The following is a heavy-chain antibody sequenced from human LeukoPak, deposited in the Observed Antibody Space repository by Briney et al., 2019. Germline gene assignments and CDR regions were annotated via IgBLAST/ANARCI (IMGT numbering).Heavy chain of an antibody. CDR2: ISAYNGNT. D-gene: IGHD2-2*01. Sequence: ASVKVSCKASGYTFTSYGISWVRQAPGQGLEWMGWISAYNGNTNYAQKFQGRVTMTRDTSTSTVYMELSSLRSEDTAVHYCARHLFTRHEAFDIWGQGTMVTVSS. V-gene: IGHV1-18*01. CDR1: GYTFTSYG. CDR3: ARHLFTRHEAFDI. J-gene: IGHJ3*02.